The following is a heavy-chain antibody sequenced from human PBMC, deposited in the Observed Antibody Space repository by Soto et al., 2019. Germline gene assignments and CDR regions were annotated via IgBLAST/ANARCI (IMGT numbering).Heavy chain of an antibody. CDR2: ISYDGSHK. D-gene: IGHD3-9*01. V-gene: IGHV3-30-3*01. CDR3: ARDRADGLRSFDWLCLDY. CDR1: GFTFSTFA. Sequence: QVQLVESGGGVVQPGRSLRLSCAASGFTFSTFAMHWVRQAPGKGLEWVAVISYDGSHKYYADSVKGRIIISRHNSKNTLYLQMKALRGEDTAVYYCARDRADGLRSFDWLCLDYWGQGTLVTVSS. J-gene: IGHJ4*02.